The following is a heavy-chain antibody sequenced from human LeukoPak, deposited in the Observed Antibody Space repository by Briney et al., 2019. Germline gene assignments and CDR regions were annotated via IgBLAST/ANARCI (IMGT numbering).Heavy chain of an antibody. CDR1: GGTFSSYA. Sequence: GASVKVSCKASGGTFSSYAISWVRQAPGQGLEWMGRIIPIFGIVNYAQKFQGRVTITADKSTSTAYMELSSLRPEDTAVYYCARDGGGWELLPPDYWGQGTLVTVSS. D-gene: IGHD1-26*01. J-gene: IGHJ4*02. V-gene: IGHV1-69*04. CDR3: ARDGGGWELLPPDY. CDR2: IIPIFGIV.